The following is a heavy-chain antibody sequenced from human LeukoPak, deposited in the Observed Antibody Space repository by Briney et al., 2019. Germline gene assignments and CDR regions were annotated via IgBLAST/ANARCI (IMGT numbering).Heavy chain of an antibody. J-gene: IGHJ4*02. CDR1: GGTLSSYA. CDR3: ARIEDTAMVNPLDY. CDR2: IIPILGIA. V-gene: IGHV1-69*04. Sequence: SVKVSCKASGGTLSSYAISWVRQAPGQGLEWMGRIIPILGIANYAQKFQGRVTITADKSTSTAYMELSSLRSEDTAVYYCARIEDTAMVNPLDYWGQGTLVTVSS. D-gene: IGHD5-18*01.